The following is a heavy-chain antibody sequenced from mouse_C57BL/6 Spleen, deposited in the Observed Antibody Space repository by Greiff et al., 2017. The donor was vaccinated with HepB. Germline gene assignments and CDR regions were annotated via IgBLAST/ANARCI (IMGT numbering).Heavy chain of an antibody. J-gene: IGHJ2*01. CDR3: TRSYYGSSYEDY. CDR1: GYTFTDYE. Sequence: QVQLQQSGAELVRPGASVTLSCKASGYTFTDYEMHWVKQTPVHGLDWIGAIAPEYGGTAYNQKFKGKAILTADKSSSTAYMELRSLTSEDSAVYYCTRSYYGSSYEDYWGQGTTLTVSS. D-gene: IGHD1-1*01. CDR2: IAPEYGGT. V-gene: IGHV1-15*01.